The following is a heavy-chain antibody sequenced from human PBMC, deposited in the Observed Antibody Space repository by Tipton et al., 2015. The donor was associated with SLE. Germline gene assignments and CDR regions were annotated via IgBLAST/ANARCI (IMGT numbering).Heavy chain of an antibody. CDR3: AREGGNSGYGLDV. V-gene: IGHV4-59*11. D-gene: IGHD3-10*01. CDR1: GGSISSHY. CDR2: VYNSGST. Sequence: TLSLTCTVSGGSISSHYWSWIRQPPGKGPEWIGYVYNSGSTNFNPSLKSRVSISLDTPKNQFSLKLTSVTAADTAVYYCAREGGNSGYGLDVWGQGTTVTVSS. J-gene: IGHJ6*02.